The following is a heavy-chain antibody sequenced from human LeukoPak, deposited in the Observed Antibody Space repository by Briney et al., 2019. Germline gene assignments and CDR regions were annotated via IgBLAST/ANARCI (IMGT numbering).Heavy chain of an antibody. D-gene: IGHD5-18*01. CDR2: IYYDGSNK. V-gene: IGHV3-33*01. J-gene: IGHJ4*02. CDR3: ARSKMQLWLQGFDY. Sequence: GGTLRLSCAASGFTFSSYGMHWVRQAPGKGLERGAGIYYDGSNKYYADSVKGRFTISRDNSKNTLYLQMNSLRAEDTAVYYCARSKMQLWLQGFDYWGQGTLVTVSS. CDR1: GFTFSSYG.